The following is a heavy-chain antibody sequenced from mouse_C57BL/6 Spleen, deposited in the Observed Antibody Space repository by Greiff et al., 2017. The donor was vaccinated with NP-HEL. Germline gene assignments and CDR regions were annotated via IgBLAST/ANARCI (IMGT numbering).Heavy chain of an antibody. CDR2: ISGGSSTI. J-gene: IGHJ3*01. V-gene: IGHV5-17*01. CDR3: AKLLWFAY. D-gene: IGHD2-12*01. Sequence: EVKLMESGGGLVKPGGSLKLSCAASGFTFSDYGMHWVRQAPEKGLEWVAYISGGSSTIYYADTVKGRFTISRDNAKNTLFLQMTSLRSEDTAMYYCAKLLWFAYWGQGTLVTVSA. CDR1: GFTFSDYG.